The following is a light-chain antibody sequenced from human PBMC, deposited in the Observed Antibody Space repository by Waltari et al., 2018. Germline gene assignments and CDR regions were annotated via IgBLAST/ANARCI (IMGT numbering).Light chain of an antibody. CDR3: QQYYRIPLT. CDR1: QTILYSSNSKNY. CDR2: WAS. V-gene: IGKV4-1*01. Sequence: DTVMTQSPDSLAVSLGERATINCKSSQTILYSSNSKNYLAWYQQRPGQTPKLLIYWASTRQSGVPDRFTGTGSGTDFTLTISNLQPEDVAVYYCQQYYRIPLTFGQGTKVEI. J-gene: IGKJ1*01.